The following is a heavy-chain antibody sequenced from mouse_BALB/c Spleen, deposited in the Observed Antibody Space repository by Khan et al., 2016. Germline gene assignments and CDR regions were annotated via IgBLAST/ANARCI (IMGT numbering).Heavy chain of an antibody. CDR3: ARQGFDAMDY. J-gene: IGHJ4*01. D-gene: IGHD3-1*01. CDR1: GFIFSTYG. V-gene: IGHV5-6*01. Sequence: EVELVESGGDLVKPGGSLKLSCAASGFIFSTYGMSWVRQTPDKRLEWVATISSGGSYTYYPDSVKGRFTISGDNAKNTLYLQMSSLKSEDTAMYYCARQGFDAMDYWGQGTSVTVSS. CDR2: ISSGGSYT.